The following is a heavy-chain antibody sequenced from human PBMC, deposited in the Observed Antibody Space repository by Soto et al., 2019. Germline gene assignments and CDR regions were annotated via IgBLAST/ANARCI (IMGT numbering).Heavy chain of an antibody. CDR3: ARRRPDYGDYTDYYYFYGLDV. D-gene: IGHD4-17*01. CDR1: GDSISSSNYY. J-gene: IGHJ6*02. CDR2: IYYSGTN. Sequence: QLQLQESGPGLVKPSETLSLTCTVSGDSISSSNYYWGWIRQPPGQGLEWIGSIYYSGTNYYNPSLESRVTMSVDTSKNQFSLNLNSVTAADTAVYYCARRRPDYGDYTDYYYFYGLDVWGRGTTVTVSS. V-gene: IGHV4-39*01.